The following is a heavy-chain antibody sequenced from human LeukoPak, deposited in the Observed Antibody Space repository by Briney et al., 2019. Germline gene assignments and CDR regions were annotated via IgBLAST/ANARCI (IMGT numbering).Heavy chain of an antibody. V-gene: IGHV3-64D*06. Sequence: GGSLRLSCAASGFNFRNYPMHWVRQAPGKGLEYVSAIGGNGDTTYYEDSVKGRVTISRDNSKDTLYLQLSSLRVEDTAVYYCVEDEGYCSSVSCSPSYWGQGTLVTVSS. J-gene: IGHJ4*02. CDR3: VEDEGYCSSVSCSPSY. D-gene: IGHD2-2*01. CDR2: IGGNGDTT. CDR1: GFNFRNYP.